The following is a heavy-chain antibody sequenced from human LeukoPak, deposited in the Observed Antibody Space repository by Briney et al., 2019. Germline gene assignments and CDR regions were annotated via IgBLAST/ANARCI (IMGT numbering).Heavy chain of an antibody. V-gene: IGHV4-39*01. J-gene: IGHJ4*02. CDR1: GGSISSSSYY. D-gene: IGHD3-22*01. CDR3: ARQHYYDSSGYYYFDY. CDR2: AYYSGST. Sequence: SEMLSLTCTVSGGSISSSSYYWGWIRQPPGKGLEWIGSAYYSGSTYYNPSLKSRVTISVGTSKNQFSLKLSSVTAADTAVYYCARQHYYDSSGYYYFDYWGQGTLVTVSS.